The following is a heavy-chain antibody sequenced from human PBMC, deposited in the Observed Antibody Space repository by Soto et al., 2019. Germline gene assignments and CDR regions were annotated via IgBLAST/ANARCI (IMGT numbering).Heavy chain of an antibody. V-gene: IGHV3-33*01. CDR3: AREGDKYYFDF. CDR2: IWYDGSNK. CDR1: GFTFSSYG. D-gene: IGHD3-16*01. J-gene: IGHJ4*02. Sequence: QVQLVESGGGVVQPGRSLRLSCAASGFTFSSYGMHWVRQAPGKGPEWVAAIWYDGSNKYYADSVKGRFTISRDNSKSTLYLQVNSLRAEDTAVYFCAREGDKYYFDFWGQGTLVTVSS.